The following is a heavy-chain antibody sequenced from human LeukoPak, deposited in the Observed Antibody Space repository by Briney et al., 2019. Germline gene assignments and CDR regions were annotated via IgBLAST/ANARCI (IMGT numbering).Heavy chain of an antibody. Sequence: SQTLSLTCAISGDSVSSNSAAWNWIRQSPSRGLEWLGRTYYRSKWYNDYAVSVKSRITINPDTSKNQFSLQLNSVTPEDTAVYYCARDGAFYGSGSYRPLDYWGQGTLITVSS. J-gene: IGHJ4*02. CDR3: ARDGAFYGSGSYRPLDY. V-gene: IGHV6-1*01. D-gene: IGHD3-10*01. CDR2: TYYRSKWYN. CDR1: GDSVSSNSAA.